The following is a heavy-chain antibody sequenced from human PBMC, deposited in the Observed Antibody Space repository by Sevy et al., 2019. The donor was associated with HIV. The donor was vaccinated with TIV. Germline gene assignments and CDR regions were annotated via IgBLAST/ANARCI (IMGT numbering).Heavy chain of an antibody. CDR1: GGSITSLY. V-gene: IGHV4-59*08. D-gene: IGHD1-26*01. CDR2: IYYNGHI. Sequence: SETLLTCTVSGGSITSLYWNWIRQPPGKGLEWIANIYYNGHINYNPSLKSRVTLSLDTSKNQFSLRLSSVTAADTAMYYCAGENAWGRGYSWGLGTLVTVSS. J-gene: IGHJ4*02. CDR3: AGENAWGRGYS.